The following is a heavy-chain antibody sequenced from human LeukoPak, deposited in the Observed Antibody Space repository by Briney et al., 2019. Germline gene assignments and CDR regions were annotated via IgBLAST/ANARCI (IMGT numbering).Heavy chain of an antibody. CDR3: ASLCSSTSCYYYYYGMDV. V-gene: IGHV4-39*01. CDR2: IYYSGST. CDR1: GGSISSSSYY. Sequence: SETLSLTCTVSGGSISSSSYYWGWIRQPPGKGLEWIGSIYYSGSTYYNPSLKSRVTISVDTSKSQFSLKLSSVTAADTAVYYCASLCSSTSCYYYYYGMDVWGQGTTVTVSS. J-gene: IGHJ6*02. D-gene: IGHD2-2*01.